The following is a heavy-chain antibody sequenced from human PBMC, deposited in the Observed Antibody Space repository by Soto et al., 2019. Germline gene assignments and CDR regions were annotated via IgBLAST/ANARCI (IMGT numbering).Heavy chain of an antibody. V-gene: IGHV4-34*01. CDR2: INHSGST. J-gene: IGHJ4*02. D-gene: IGHD4-17*01. CDR3: ARGSHLATVVTNDY. CDR1: GGSFSGYY. Sequence: QVQLQQWGAGLLKPSETLSLTCAVYGGSFSGYYWSWIRQPPGKGLEWIGEINHSGSTNYNPSLKSRVTISVDTSKNQFSLKLSSVTAADTAVYYCARGSHLATVVTNDYWAQGTLVTVSS.